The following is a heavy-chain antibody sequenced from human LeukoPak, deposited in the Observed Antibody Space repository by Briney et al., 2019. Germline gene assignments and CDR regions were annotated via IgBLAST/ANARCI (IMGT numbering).Heavy chain of an antibody. V-gene: IGHV3-53*01. D-gene: IGHD1-26*01. J-gene: IGHJ4*02. CDR3: ARGVGATTGSFDY. CDR1: GFTVSSNY. Sequence: PGGSLRLSCAASGFTVSSNYMSWVRQAPGKGLEWVSVIYSGGSTYYADSVKGRFTISRDNSKNTLYLQMNSLRAEDTAVYYCARGVGATTGSFDYWGQGTLGTVSS. CDR2: IYSGGST.